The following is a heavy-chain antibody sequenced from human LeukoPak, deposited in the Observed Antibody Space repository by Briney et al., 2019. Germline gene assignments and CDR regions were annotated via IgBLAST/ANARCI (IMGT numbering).Heavy chain of an antibody. CDR1: GGSFSGYY. J-gene: IGHJ2*01. CDR3: ARVSAIAAAGRTDDYWYFDL. Sequence: SETLSLTCAVYGGSFSGYYWSWIRLPPGKGLEWIGEINHSGSTNYNPSLKSRVTISVDTSKNQFSLKLSSVTAADTAVYYCARVSAIAAAGRTDDYWYFDLWGRGTLVTVSS. V-gene: IGHV4-34*01. CDR2: INHSGST. D-gene: IGHD6-13*01.